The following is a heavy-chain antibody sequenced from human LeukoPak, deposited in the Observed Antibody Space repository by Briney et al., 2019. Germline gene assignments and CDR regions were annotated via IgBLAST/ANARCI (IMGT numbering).Heavy chain of an antibody. V-gene: IGHV3-30*18. CDR1: GFTFSSYG. CDR2: ISYDGSNK. D-gene: IGHD3-10*01. CDR3: AKDYYGSGSYYPDY. Sequence: GGSLRLSCAASGFTFSSYGMHWVRQAPGKGLEWVAVISYDGSNKYYADSVKGRFTISRDNSKNTLYLQMNSLRAEDTAAYYCAKDYYGSGSYYPDYWGQGTLVTVSS. J-gene: IGHJ4*02.